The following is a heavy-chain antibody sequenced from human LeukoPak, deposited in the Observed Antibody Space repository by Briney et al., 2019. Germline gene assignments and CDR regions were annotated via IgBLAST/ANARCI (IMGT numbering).Heavy chain of an antibody. CDR1: GFTFSSYA. CDR2: ISSNGGST. J-gene: IGHJ4*02. Sequence: GGSLRLSCAASGFTFSSYAMHWVRQAPGKGLEYVSAISSNGGSTYYANSVKGRFTISRDNSKNTLYLQMGSLRAEDMAVYYCARVSGGATDTVMVLTYFDYWGQGTLVTVSS. V-gene: IGHV3-64*01. CDR3: ARVSGGATDTVMVLTYFDY. D-gene: IGHD5-18*01.